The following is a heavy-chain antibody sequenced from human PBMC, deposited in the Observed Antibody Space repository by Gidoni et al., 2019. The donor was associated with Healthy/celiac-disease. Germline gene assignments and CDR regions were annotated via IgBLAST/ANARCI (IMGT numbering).Heavy chain of an antibody. V-gene: IGHV3-15*01. CDR3: TTDPAAAGTGYFDY. CDR1: GITFSNAW. Sequence: AQLVESGGGLVKPGGSLRLPCAASGITFSNAWMSWVRQDPGKGLEGVGRIKRKADGGTTDYAAPVKGRCTISRDDSKNTLYLQMNSLKTEDTAVYYCTTDPAAAGTGYFDYWGQGTLVTVSS. D-gene: IGHD6-13*01. CDR2: IKRKADGGTT. J-gene: IGHJ4*02.